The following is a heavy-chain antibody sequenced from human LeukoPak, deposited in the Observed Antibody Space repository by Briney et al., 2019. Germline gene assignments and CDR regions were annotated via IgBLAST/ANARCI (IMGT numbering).Heavy chain of an antibody. V-gene: IGHV3-49*04. CDR3: TRLRGYTPDY. CDR1: GFTFSNAW. J-gene: IGHJ4*02. Sequence: PGGSLRLSCAASGFTFSNAWMSWVRQAPGKGLEWVGFIRSKAYGGTTEYAASVKGRFTISRGDSKSIAYLQMNSLKTEDTAVYYCTRLRGYTPDYWGQGTLVTVSS. D-gene: IGHD5-18*01. CDR2: IRSKAYGGTT.